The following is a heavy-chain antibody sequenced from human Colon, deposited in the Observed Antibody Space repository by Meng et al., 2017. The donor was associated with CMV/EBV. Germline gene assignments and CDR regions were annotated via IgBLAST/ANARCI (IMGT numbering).Heavy chain of an antibody. J-gene: IGHJ4*02. CDR2: LTPSGDST. Sequence: GESLKISCAASGFTFSTYAMTWVRQAPGKGLEWVSALTPSGDSTFHADSVKGRFTISRDNSKNTLHLQMNSLGAEDTAVYYCATGQDRYHYWGQGTLVTVSS. CDR3: ATGQDRYHY. V-gene: IGHV3-23*01. CDR1: GFTFSTYA. D-gene: IGHD1-1*01.